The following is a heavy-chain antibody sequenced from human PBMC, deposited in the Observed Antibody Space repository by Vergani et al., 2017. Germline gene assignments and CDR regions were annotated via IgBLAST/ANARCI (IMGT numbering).Heavy chain of an antibody. CDR2: INPSGGST. V-gene: IGHV1-46*01. CDR3: ARGKDIVVVPAAEASRDDY. CDR1: GYTFTSYY. D-gene: IGHD2-2*01. J-gene: IGHJ4*02. Sequence: QVQLVQSGAEVKKPGASVKVSCKASGYTFTSYYMHWVRQAPGQGLEWMGIINPSGGSTSYAQKFQGRVTMTRDTSTSTVYMELSSLRSEDTAVYYCARGKDIVVVPAAEASRDDYWGQGTLVTVSS.